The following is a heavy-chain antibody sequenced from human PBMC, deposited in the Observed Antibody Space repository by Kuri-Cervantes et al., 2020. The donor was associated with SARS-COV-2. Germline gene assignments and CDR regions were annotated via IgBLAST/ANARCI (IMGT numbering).Heavy chain of an antibody. Sequence: GESLKISCAASGFTFSSYDMHWVRQAPGKGLEWVALIRYDGGNKYYADSVKGRFTISRDNSKSTLYLQLNSLRAEDTAVYYCAKDTYSSSWYRGGEMNWFDPWGPGTLVTVSS. CDR1: GFTFSSYD. V-gene: IGHV3-30*02. J-gene: IGHJ5*02. D-gene: IGHD6-13*01. CDR3: AKDTYSSSWYRGGEMNWFDP. CDR2: IRYDGGNK.